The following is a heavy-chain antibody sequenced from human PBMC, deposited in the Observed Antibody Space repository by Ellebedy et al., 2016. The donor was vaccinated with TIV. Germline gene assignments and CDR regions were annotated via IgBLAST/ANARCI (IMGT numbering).Heavy chain of an antibody. Sequence: AASVKVSCKASGYSFPSYGISWVRQAPGQGLEWMGWINAYNGNTNYAQKVQGRVIMTTDTSTSTAFMELRSLRSDDTAVYYCARDLDSGYERFDYWGQGTLVTVSS. CDR1: GYSFPSYG. CDR3: ARDLDSGYERFDY. D-gene: IGHD5-12*01. J-gene: IGHJ4*02. V-gene: IGHV1-18*01. CDR2: INAYNGNT.